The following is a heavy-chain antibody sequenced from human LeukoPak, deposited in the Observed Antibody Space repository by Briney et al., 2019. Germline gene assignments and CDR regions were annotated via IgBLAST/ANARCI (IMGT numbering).Heavy chain of an antibody. CDR3: AKSGYNRFDY. J-gene: IGHJ4*02. Sequence: PSGGSLRLSCAASGFSFSSYAMSWVRQAPGKGLEWVSSFSGSGGSTYYADSVKGRFTISRDNSKNTLYLQMISLRAEDTAVYYCAKSGYNRFDYWGQGTLVTVSS. D-gene: IGHD5-24*01. CDR2: FSGSGGST. V-gene: IGHV3-23*01. CDR1: GFSFSSYA.